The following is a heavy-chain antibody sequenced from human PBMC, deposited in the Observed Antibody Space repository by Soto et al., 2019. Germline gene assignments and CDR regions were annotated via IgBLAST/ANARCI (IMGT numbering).Heavy chain of an antibody. V-gene: IGHV4-59*01. D-gene: IGHD3-16*01. CDR1: GASIRRYH. CDR2: SYYSGST. CDR3: ARDQNGGPHFDY. J-gene: IGHJ4*02. Sequence: QVHLQESGPGLVKPSETLSLTCTVSGASIRRYHRSSIRQPPGKGLEWIGFSYYSGSTNDNPSLNSRVTISVDTSKNQFSLKLTSVTAAATAVYYCARDQNGGPHFDYWGQGILVTVSS.